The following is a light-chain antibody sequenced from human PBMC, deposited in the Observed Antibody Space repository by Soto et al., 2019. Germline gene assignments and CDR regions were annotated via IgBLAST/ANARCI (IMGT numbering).Light chain of an antibody. V-gene: IGKV3-15*01. CDR2: DIS. Sequence: EVVLTQSPANLSGSPVQGVTLSCSASQGIGDTLVWYQHKPGQTPRLLSYDISARATGVPARLRGSRSWPEFTLTINSPQAEDFAIYYCQHYNYCTLTFGGGTKVYIK. CDR3: QHYNYCTLT. J-gene: IGKJ4*01. CDR1: QGIGDT.